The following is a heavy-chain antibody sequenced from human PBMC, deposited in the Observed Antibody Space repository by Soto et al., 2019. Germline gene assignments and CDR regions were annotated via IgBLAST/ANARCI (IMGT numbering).Heavy chain of an antibody. CDR2: IYSGGST. CDR1: GFTVGSNY. CDR3: ASSSSWSISFQH. Sequence: GGSLRLSCAAPGFTVGSNYMSWVRQAPGKGLEWVSVIYSGGSTYYADSVKGRFTISRDNSKNTLYLQMNSLRAEDTAVYYCASSSSWSISFQHWGKGTLVTVSS. V-gene: IGHV3-53*01. J-gene: IGHJ1*01. D-gene: IGHD6-13*01.